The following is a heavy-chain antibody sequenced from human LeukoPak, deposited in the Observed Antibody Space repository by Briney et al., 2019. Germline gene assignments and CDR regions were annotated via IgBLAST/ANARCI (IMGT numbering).Heavy chain of an antibody. Sequence: ASVKVSCKASGYTFTSYDINWVRQATGQGLEWMGWMNPNSGNTGCAQKFQGRVTMTRNTSISTAYMELSSLRSEDTAVYYCARAYYDFWSGYRTNYYYYYMDVWGKGTTVTVSS. CDR3: ARAYYDFWSGYRTNYYYYYMDV. CDR2: MNPNSGNT. CDR1: GYTFTSYD. V-gene: IGHV1-8*01. D-gene: IGHD3-3*01. J-gene: IGHJ6*03.